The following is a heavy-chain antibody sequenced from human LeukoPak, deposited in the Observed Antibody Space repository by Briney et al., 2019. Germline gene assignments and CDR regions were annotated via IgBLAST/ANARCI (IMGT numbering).Heavy chain of an antibody. J-gene: IGHJ4*02. V-gene: IGHV4-59*01. D-gene: IGHD3-16*01. CDR1: GGSISSSY. CDR3: ARGAGGPDY. Sequence: SETLSLTCTVSGGSISSSYWSWIRQPPGKGLELIVYTFHNGDTNYNPSLESRVTISVDTSKNDFSLRMTSVTAADTAIYYCARGAGGPDYWGPGTLVTVSS. CDR2: TFHNGDT.